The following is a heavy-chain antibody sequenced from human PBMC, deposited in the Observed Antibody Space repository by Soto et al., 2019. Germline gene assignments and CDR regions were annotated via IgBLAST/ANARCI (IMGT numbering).Heavy chain of an antibody. Sequence: SETLSLTCAVYGGSFSGYYWSWIRQPPGKGLEWIGEINHSGSTNYNPSLKSRVTISVDTSKNQFSLKLSSVTAADTAVYYCARAEGDFWSGYWSQYYYYMDVWGKGTTVTVSS. CDR2: INHSGST. J-gene: IGHJ6*03. CDR3: ARAEGDFWSGYWSQYYYYMDV. D-gene: IGHD3-3*01. V-gene: IGHV4-34*01. CDR1: GGSFSGYY.